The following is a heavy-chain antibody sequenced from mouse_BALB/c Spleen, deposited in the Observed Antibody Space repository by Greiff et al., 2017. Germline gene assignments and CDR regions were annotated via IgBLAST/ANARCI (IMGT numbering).Heavy chain of an antibody. J-gene: IGHJ4*01. Sequence: EVQLQESGAELVKPGASVKLSCTASGFNIKDTYMHWVKQRPEQGLEWIGRIDPANGNTKYDPKFQGKATITADTSSNTAYLQLSSLTSEDTAVYYCACLLITTVVEGNAMDYWGQGTSVTVAS. CDR3: ACLLITTVVEGNAMDY. V-gene: IGHV14-3*02. D-gene: IGHD1-1*01. CDR1: GFNIKDTY. CDR2: IDPANGNT.